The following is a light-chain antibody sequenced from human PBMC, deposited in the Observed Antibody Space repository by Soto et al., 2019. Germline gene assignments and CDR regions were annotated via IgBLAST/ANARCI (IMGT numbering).Light chain of an antibody. V-gene: IGLV2-14*01. CDR1: SSDLGGYNY. J-gene: IGLJ2*01. Sequence: QSALTQPASVSGSPGQSITISCTGTSSDLGGYNYVSWYQQHPGKAPKLMIYDVSNRPSGVSNRFSGSKSGNTASLTISGLPAEDEADYYCSSYTGSSTAVVFGGGTKVTVL. CDR3: SSYTGSSTAVV. CDR2: DVS.